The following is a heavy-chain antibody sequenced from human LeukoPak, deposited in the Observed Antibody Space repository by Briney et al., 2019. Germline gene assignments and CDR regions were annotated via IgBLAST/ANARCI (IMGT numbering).Heavy chain of an antibody. D-gene: IGHD2-2*02. Sequence: GGSLRLSCAASGFTFSDYYMSWIRQAPGKGLEWVSYISSSGSTIYYADSVKGRFTISRDNAKNSLYLQMNSLRAEDTAVYYCARVGLYLAAYYYYMDVWGKGTTVTVSS. CDR3: ARVGLYLAAYYYYMDV. CDR2: ISSSGSTI. J-gene: IGHJ6*03. V-gene: IGHV3-11*04. CDR1: GFTFSDYY.